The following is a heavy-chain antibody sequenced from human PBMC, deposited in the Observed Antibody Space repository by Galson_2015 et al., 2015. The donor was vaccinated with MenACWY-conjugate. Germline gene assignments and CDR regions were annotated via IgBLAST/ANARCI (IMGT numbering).Heavy chain of an antibody. CDR3: AREGGDAMVRGVIIPYYYGMDV. V-gene: IGHV3-20*04. CDR1: GFTFDDYG. J-gene: IGHJ6*02. CDR2: INWNGGRT. Sequence: SLRLSCAASGFTFDDYGMSWVRQVPGKGLEWVSSINWNGGRTGYTDSVKGRFTISRDNAKNSLYLQMNSLRAEDTALYYCAREGGDAMVRGVIIPYYYGMDVWGQGTTVTVSS. D-gene: IGHD3-10*01.